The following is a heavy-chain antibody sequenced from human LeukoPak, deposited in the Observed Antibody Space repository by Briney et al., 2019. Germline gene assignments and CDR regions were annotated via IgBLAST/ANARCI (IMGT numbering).Heavy chain of an antibody. CDR1: GYSFTSYY. CDR3: ARRIGYGNYVSNWFDP. V-gene: IGHV1-46*01. CDR2: IDPIGGST. Sequence: ASVKVSCKASGYSFTSYYMRWVRQPPGQGREWMGIIDPIGGSTGYAQKFQGRVTMTRDTSTSTVYMEMSSLRSEDTAVYYCARRIGYGNYVSNWFDPWGQGPLVTVSS. J-gene: IGHJ5*02. D-gene: IGHD4-11*01.